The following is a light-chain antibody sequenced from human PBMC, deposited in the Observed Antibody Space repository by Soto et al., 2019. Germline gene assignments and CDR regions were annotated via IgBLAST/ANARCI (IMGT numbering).Light chain of an antibody. CDR1: SSNIGSNY. CDR2: RNN. Sequence: QSVLTQPPSAAGTPGQRVTISCSGSSSNIGSNYVYWYQQLPGTAPKLLIDRNNQRPSGVPDRFSGSKSGTSASLASSGLRSEDEADYYCAAWDDSLSGRGVFGGGTPLTVL. CDR3: AAWDDSLSGRGV. V-gene: IGLV1-47*01. J-gene: IGLJ2*01.